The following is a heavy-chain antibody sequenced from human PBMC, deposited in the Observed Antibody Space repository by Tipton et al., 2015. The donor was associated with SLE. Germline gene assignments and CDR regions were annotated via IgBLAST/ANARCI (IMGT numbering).Heavy chain of an antibody. V-gene: IGHV3-7*01. Sequence: QLVQSGVEVKKPGGSLRLSCAASGFTLSDYWMTWVRQAPGKGLEWGANINQDGSRNHYRESVKGRFSITRDNAKNSGYVQLISLRAEDTAVYYCGSVDYPHYGVDVWGQGTAVTVSS. CDR3: GSVDYPHYGVDV. D-gene: IGHD3-10*01. J-gene: IGHJ6*02. CDR2: INQDGSRN. CDR1: GFTLSDYW.